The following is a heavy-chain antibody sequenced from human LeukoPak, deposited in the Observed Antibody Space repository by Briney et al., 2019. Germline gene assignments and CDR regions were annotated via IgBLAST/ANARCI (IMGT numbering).Heavy chain of an antibody. CDR3: ARDQEGFDY. J-gene: IGHJ4*02. CDR2: IYPRDGST. V-gene: IGHV1-46*01. Sequence: ASVKVSCKASGYTFTSNYIHWVRQAPGQGLEWMGMIYPRDGSTSYAQKFQGRVTVTRGTSTSTVHMELSGLRSEDTAVYYCARDQEGFDYWGQGTLVTVSS. CDR1: GYTFTSNY.